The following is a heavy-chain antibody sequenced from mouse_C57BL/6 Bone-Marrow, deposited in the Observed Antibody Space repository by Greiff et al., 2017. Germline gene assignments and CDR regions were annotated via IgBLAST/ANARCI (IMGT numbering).Heavy chain of an antibody. Sequence: QVQLQQSGPELVKPGASVKISCKASGYAFSSSWMNWVKQRPGKGLEWIGRIYPGDGGTNYNGKFKGKATLTADKSSSTAYMQLSSLTSEDSAVXFCARGITTWRYFDYWGQGTTLTVSA. CDR2: IYPGDGGT. D-gene: IGHD2-4*01. V-gene: IGHV1-82*01. J-gene: IGHJ2*01. CDR3: ARGITTWRYFDY. CDR1: GYAFSSSW.